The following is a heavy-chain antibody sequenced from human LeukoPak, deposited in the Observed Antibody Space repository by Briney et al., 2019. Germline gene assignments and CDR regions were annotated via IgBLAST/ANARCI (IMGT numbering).Heavy chain of an antibody. V-gene: IGHV4-34*01. CDR1: GXSFSGYY. D-gene: IGHD5-24*01. J-gene: IGHJ4*02. Sequence: SETLSLTCAVYGXSFSGYYWSWIRQPPGKGLEWIGEINHSGSTNYNPSLKSRVTISVDTSKNQFSLKLSSVTAADTAVYYCARGASRDGYSDFDYWGQGTLVTVSS. CDR3: ARGASRDGYSDFDY. CDR2: INHSGST.